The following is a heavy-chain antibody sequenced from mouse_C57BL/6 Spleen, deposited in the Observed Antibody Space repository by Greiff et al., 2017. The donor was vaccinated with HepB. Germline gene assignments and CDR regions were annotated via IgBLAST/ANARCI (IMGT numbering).Heavy chain of an antibody. CDR3: TRGMDY. CDR2: IDPETGGT. CDR1: GYTFTDYE. J-gene: IGHJ4*01. Sequence: VKLQQSGAELVRPGASVTLSCKASGYTFTDYEMHWVKQTPVHGLEWIGAIDPETGGTAYNQKFKGKAILTADKSSSTAYMELRSLTSEDSAVYYCTRGMDYWGQGTSVTASS. V-gene: IGHV1-15*01.